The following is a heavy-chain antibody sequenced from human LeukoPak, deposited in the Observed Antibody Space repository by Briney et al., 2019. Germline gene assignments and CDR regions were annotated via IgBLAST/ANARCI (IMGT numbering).Heavy chain of an antibody. CDR1: GFTFSSYW. CDR2: INSDGSST. Sequence: GGSLRLSCAASGFTFSSYWMHWVRQAPGKGLVWVSRINSDGSSTSYADSVKGRFTISRDNAKNMLYLQMNSLRAEDTAVYYCARGRQQLALKGVRTSFDPWGQGTLVTVSS. CDR3: ARGRQQLALKGVRTSFDP. J-gene: IGHJ5*02. V-gene: IGHV3-74*01. D-gene: IGHD6-13*01.